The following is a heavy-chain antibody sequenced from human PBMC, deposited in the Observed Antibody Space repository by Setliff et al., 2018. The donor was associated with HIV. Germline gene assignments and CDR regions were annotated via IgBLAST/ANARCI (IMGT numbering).Heavy chain of an antibody. Sequence: GASVKVSCKTSGYTFSSYSLHWVRQGPGQGLEWMGIITPSGGRRRYAQKFQGRLTMTRDMSTSTVHMDLSSLRPEDTAVYYCARDVDVYDILTGYHFDYWGQGTLVTVSS. CDR2: ITPSGGRR. J-gene: IGHJ4*02. CDR3: ARDVDVYDILTGYHFDY. CDR1: GYTFSSYS. D-gene: IGHD3-9*01. V-gene: IGHV1-46*01.